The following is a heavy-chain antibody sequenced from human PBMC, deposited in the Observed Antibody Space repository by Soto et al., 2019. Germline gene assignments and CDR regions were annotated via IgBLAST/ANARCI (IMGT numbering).Heavy chain of an antibody. D-gene: IGHD3-3*01. CDR3: AKDQPLTTRKTDFDF. J-gene: IGHJ4*02. V-gene: IGHV3-23*01. CDR2: ISGSGGSS. CDR1: GFSFNTYA. Sequence: EIHLLQSGGGLVQPGGSLRLSCAASGFSFNTYAMSWVRQAPGKGLEWVSAISGSGGSSYYADSVKGRFTISRDNSKNTVYLEMNILRAEDPAVYYCAKDQPLTTRKTDFDFWGQGTLVTVSS.